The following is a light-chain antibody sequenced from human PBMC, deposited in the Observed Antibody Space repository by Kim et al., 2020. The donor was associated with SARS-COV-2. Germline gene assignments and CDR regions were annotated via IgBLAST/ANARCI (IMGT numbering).Light chain of an antibody. CDR1: QSVSSY. V-gene: IGKV3-11*01. CDR2: DAS. CDR3: QQRSNWPR. J-gene: IGKJ5*01. Sequence: SLCPGERATISCRASQSVSSYLVWYQQKPGQAPRLLIYDASNRATGIPARFSGSGSGTDFTLTISSREPEDFAVYYCQQRSNWPRFGQGTRLEIK.